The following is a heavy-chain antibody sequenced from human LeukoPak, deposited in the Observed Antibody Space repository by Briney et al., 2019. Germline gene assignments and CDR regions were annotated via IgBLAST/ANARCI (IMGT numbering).Heavy chain of an antibody. CDR1: GFTFSSYA. CDR2: IGAGGTFT. D-gene: IGHD4-11*01. Sequence: PGGSLRLSCAASGFTFSSYAMNWVRQAPGKGLEWVSGIGAGGTFTYYADSVKGRFTISRDNSKNTLYVQMNSLRAEDTAVYYCARDYNFDYWGQGTLVTVSS. CDR3: ARDYNFDY. J-gene: IGHJ4*02. V-gene: IGHV3-23*01.